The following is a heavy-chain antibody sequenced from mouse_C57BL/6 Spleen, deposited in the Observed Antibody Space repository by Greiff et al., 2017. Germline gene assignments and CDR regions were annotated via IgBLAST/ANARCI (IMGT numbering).Heavy chain of an antibody. D-gene: IGHD4-1*01. J-gene: IGHJ4*01. Sequence: QVQLQQSGAELVRPGTSVKMSCKASGYTFTNYWIGWAKQRPGHGLEWIGDIYPGGGYTNYNEKFKGKATLTADKSSSTAYMQFSSLTSEDSAIYYCARYWDFYAMDYWGQGTSVTVSS. CDR2: IYPGGGYT. CDR1: GYTFTNYW. CDR3: ARYWDFYAMDY. V-gene: IGHV1-63*01.